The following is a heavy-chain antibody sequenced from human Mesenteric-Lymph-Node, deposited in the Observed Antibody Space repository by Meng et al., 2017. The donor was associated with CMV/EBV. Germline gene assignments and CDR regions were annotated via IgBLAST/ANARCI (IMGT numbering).Heavy chain of an antibody. V-gene: IGHV3-64*02. CDR1: RLMFKKYV. Sequence: AGCRLMFKKYVMYWVRRAPGKRREYISGISRNRIKTYYADSEKGRFNISRDDSESTMYLQMDSLRVEDMAVYYCARDRTISGDAPKYWGQGTLVTVSS. CDR2: ISRNRIKT. CDR3: ARDRTISGDAPKY. D-gene: IGHD3-3*01. J-gene: IGHJ4*02.